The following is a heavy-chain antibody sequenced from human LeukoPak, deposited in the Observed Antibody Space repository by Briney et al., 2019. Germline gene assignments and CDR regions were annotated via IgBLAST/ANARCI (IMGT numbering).Heavy chain of an antibody. D-gene: IGHD1-7*01. CDR1: GGSFSGYY. V-gene: IGHV4-34*01. Sequence: PSETLSLTCAVYGGSFSGYYWSWIRQPLGKGLEWIGEINHSGSTNYNPSLKSRVTISVDTSKNQFSLKLSSVTAADTAVYYCARGFRLERYNWNYGGYYYYMDVWGKGTTVTVSS. CDR2: INHSGST. CDR3: ARGFRLERYNWNYGGYYYYMDV. J-gene: IGHJ6*03.